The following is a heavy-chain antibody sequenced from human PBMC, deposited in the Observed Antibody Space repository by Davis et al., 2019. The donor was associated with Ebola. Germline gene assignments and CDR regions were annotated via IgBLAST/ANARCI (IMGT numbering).Heavy chain of an antibody. CDR2: IYYSGST. V-gene: IGHV4-59*01. J-gene: IGHJ4*02. CDR1: GGSISSYY. Sequence: MPGGSLRLSCTVSGGSISSYYWSWIRQPPGKGLEWIGYIYYSGSTNYNPSLKSRVTISVDTSKNQFSLKLSSVTAADTAVYYCARRTVGYNSIFDYWGQGTLVTVSS. D-gene: IGHD5-24*01. CDR3: ARRTVGYNSIFDY.